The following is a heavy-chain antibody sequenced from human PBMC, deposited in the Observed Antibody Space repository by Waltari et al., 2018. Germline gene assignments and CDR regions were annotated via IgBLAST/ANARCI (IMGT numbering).Heavy chain of an antibody. CDR2: IKQGVSDK. Sequence: EVQLVESGGGLVQPGGSPRLSCAASGFTFTRYWMSWVRQAPGKGLRCVAKIKQGVSDKNYVDSVKGRFTISRDSAKNSLYLQMNSLRAEDTAVYYCARTGDDYWGQGTLVTVSS. CDR3: ARTGDDY. CDR1: GFTFTRYW. D-gene: IGHD1-1*01. V-gene: IGHV3-7*03. J-gene: IGHJ4*02.